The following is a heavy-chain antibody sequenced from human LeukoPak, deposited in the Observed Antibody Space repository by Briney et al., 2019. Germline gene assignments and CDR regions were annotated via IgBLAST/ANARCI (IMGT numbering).Heavy chain of an antibody. D-gene: IGHD6-6*01. V-gene: IGHV1-69*04. Sequence: ASVKVSCKASGGTFSSYAISWVRQAPGQGLEWMGRIIPIFGIANYAQKFQDRVTITADKSTSTAYMELSSLRSEDTAVYYCARGGRSSSSWFDPWGQGTLVTVSS. CDR1: GGTFSSYA. J-gene: IGHJ5*02. CDR2: IIPIFGIA. CDR3: ARGGRSSSSWFDP.